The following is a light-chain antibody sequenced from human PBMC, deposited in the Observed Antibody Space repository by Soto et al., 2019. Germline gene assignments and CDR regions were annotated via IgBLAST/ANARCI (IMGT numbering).Light chain of an antibody. CDR1: QSISTY. J-gene: IGKJ1*01. V-gene: IGKV1-39*01. CDR2: KAS. Sequence: DIQMTQSPSSLSASLGDRVTITCRASQSISTYLAWYQRKPGKAPTLLIYKASSLDSGVSPRFSGSRSGPDFTLTISSLQPEDFATYYCQQSYSSPPTFGQGTKVDIK. CDR3: QQSYSSPPT.